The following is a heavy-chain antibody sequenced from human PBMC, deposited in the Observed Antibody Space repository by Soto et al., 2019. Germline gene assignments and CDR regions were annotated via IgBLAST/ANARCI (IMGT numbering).Heavy chain of an antibody. Sequence: QVQLQESGPGLVKPSETLSLTCTVSGDSISNYYWSWIRQPPGKRLEWLGYIFYSGTTSYNPSLKRRVTISVDTSKNQFALRLRSVTAADTATYYCARFKRGYSYGSGIDFWGQGTLVTVSS. CDR2: IFYSGTT. D-gene: IGHD5-18*01. CDR1: GDSISNYY. J-gene: IGHJ4*02. CDR3: ARFKRGYSYGSGIDF. V-gene: IGHV4-59*01.